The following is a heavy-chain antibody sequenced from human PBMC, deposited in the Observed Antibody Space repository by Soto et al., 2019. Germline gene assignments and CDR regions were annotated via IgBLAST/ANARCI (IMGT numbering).Heavy chain of an antibody. V-gene: IGHV4-31*03. CDR3: ARVYSSGWSGLF. D-gene: IGHD6-19*01. Sequence: SETLSLTCTVSGGSISSGGYYWSWIRQHPGKGLEWIGYIYYSGSTYYNPSLKSRVTISVDTSKNQFSLKLSSVTAADTAVYYCARVYSSGWSGLFWGQGTLVTVSS. CDR1: GGSISSGGYY. CDR2: IYYSGST. J-gene: IGHJ4*02.